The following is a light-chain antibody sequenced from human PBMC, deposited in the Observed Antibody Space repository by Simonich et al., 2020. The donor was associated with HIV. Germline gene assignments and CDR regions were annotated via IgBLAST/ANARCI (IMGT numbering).Light chain of an antibody. CDR1: QSVLYSSNNKNY. J-gene: IGKJ4*01. CDR3: QQYYSTPLT. Sequence: DIVMTQSPDSLAVSLGERATINCQSSQSVLYSSNNKNYLAWYQPKPGQPPKLLIYWAATRESGVPDRFSGSGSGTDFTLTISSLQAEDVAVYYCQQYYSTPLTFGGGTKVEIK. V-gene: IGKV4-1*01. CDR2: WAA.